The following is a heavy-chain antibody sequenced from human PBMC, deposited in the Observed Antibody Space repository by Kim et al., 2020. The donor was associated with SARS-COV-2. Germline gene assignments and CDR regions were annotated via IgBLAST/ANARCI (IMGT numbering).Heavy chain of an antibody. D-gene: IGHD3-10*01. J-gene: IGHJ4*03. V-gene: IGHV1-18*01. CDR3: ARDTKWNPLLWVGELDS. Sequence: ASVKVSCKGSGYTFSDYGINWVRQAPGQGLEWMGWMSGNNGNRKYAEKFQGRVTMTTDASTSTAYMELRSLRFDDTAVYYCARDTKWNPLLWVGELDSWGQGTLVTVSA. CDR1: GYTFSDYG. CDR2: MSGNNGNR.